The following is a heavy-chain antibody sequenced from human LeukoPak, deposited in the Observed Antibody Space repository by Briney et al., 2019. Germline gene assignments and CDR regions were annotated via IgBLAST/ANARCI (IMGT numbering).Heavy chain of an antibody. J-gene: IGHJ4*02. V-gene: IGHV3-11*01. CDR1: GFTFSDYY. Sequence: GGSLRLSCAASGFTFSDYYMSWIRQAPGKGLEWVSYISSSGSTIYYADSMKGRFTISRDNAKNSLYLQMNSLRAEDTAAYYCAREADYYDSSGSFDYWGQGTLVTVSS. CDR2: ISSSGSTI. D-gene: IGHD3-22*01. CDR3: AREADYYDSSGSFDY.